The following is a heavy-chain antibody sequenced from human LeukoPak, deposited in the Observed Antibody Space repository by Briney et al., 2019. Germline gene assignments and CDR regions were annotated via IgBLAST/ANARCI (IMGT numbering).Heavy chain of an antibody. CDR3: ARDGDSSGYYVNLDY. Sequence: PGGSLRLSCAASGFXFSSYWMHWVRQVPGKGLVWVSRINGDGSSTSYADSVKGRFTISRDNAKNTLYLQMNGLRAEDTAVYYCARDGDSSGYYVNLDYWGQGTLVTVSS. CDR1: GFXFSSYW. D-gene: IGHD3-22*01. CDR2: INGDGSST. V-gene: IGHV3-74*01. J-gene: IGHJ4*02.